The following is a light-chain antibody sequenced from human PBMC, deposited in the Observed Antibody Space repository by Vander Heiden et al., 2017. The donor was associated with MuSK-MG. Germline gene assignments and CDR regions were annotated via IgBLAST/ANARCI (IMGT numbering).Light chain of an antibody. Sequence: IQMTQSPSSLSASVGDRVTITCRASQGISNYVAWYQQNPGEVPKLLIYAASTLQSGVPSRFSGSASGRDFTLTISSLQPEDVATYYCQHYNSAPLTFGPGTRVHI. CDR2: AAS. CDR1: QGISNY. CDR3: QHYNSAPLT. J-gene: IGKJ3*01. V-gene: IGKV1-27*01.